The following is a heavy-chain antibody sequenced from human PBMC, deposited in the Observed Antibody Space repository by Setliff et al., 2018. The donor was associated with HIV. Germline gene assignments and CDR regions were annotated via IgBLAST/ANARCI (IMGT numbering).Heavy chain of an antibody. V-gene: IGHV4-34*01. CDR1: GGSFSNYY. CDR2: LSPSGTT. J-gene: IGHJ4*02. Sequence: PSETLSLTCTVYGGSFSNYYTNWIRQPPGKGLEWIGELSPSGTTRPNPSLQSLVISSLDTSKNQFSLKLTSVTAADTAMYYCAISIVGVTSEMYWAQGTLVTVSS. CDR3: AISIVGVTSEMY. D-gene: IGHD2-21*02.